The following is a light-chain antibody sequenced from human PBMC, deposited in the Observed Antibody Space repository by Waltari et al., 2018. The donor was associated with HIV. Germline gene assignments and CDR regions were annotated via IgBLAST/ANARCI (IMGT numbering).Light chain of an antibody. CDR2: DVS. CDR1: SRHVGCSHY. Sequence: QSALTQPASVSGSPGQSLTISCTGTSRHVGCSHYVSWYQQHPGKAPQLMIYDVSTRPSGVSNRFSGSKSGNTASLTISGLQAEDEADYYCCSYAGSSTVVFGGGTKLTVL. CDR3: CSYAGSSTVV. J-gene: IGLJ2*01. V-gene: IGLV2-23*02.